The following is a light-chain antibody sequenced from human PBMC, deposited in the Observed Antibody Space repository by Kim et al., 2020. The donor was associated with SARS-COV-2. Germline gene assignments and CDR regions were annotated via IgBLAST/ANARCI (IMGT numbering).Light chain of an antibody. J-gene: IGKJ4*01. CDR1: DDIGNY. Sequence: SVEDRITITCQASDDIGNYLNWYQQRLGKAPKLLVYDASNLEAGVPSRFSGSGSGTDFSLTISGLQPEDFATYYCQHYSTLLSVTFGGGTKVDIK. CDR2: DAS. V-gene: IGKV1-33*01. CDR3: QHYSTLLSVT.